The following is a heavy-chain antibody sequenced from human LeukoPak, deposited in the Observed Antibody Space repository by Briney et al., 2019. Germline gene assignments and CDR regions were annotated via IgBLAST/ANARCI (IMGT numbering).Heavy chain of an antibody. J-gene: IGHJ3*02. CDR2: IYYSGST. CDR1: GGSLSGYY. V-gene: IGHV4-59*08. Sequence: PSETLSLTCGVYGGSLSGYYWSWIRQPPGKGLEWIGYIYYSGSTRYNPSLKSRVTISVDTSKNQFSLMLSSVTAADTAVYYCARALLPYYYDSSGFGDAFDIWGQGTMVTVSS. CDR3: ARALLPYYYDSSGFGDAFDI. D-gene: IGHD3-22*01.